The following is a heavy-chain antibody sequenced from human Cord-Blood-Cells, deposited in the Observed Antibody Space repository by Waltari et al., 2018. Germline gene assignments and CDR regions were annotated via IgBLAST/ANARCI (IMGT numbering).Heavy chain of an antibody. V-gene: IGHV1-2*02. D-gene: IGHD3-3*01. CDR1: GYTFTGYY. CDR2: INPNSGGT. CDR3: ARSYYDFWSGYYYFDY. Sequence: QVQLVQSGAEVKKPGASVKVSCKASGYTFTGYYMHCVRQALGQGLEWMGWINPNSGGTNYAQKFQGRVTMTRDTSISTAYMELSRLRSDDTAVYYCARSYYDFWSGYYYFDYWGQGTLVTVSS. J-gene: IGHJ4*02.